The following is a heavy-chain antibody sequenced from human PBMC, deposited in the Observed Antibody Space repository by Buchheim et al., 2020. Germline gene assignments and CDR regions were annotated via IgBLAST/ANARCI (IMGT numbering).Heavy chain of an antibody. CDR1: GFTFSSYA. D-gene: IGHD4-17*01. Sequence: QVQLVESGGGVVQPGRSLRLSCAASGFTFSSYAMHWVRQAPGKGLEWVAVISYDGSNKYYADSVKGRFTISRDNSKNTLYLQMNSLRAEDTAVYYCASGGAYGDYSGGFDYWGQGTL. CDR2: ISYDGSNK. J-gene: IGHJ4*02. V-gene: IGHV3-30-3*01. CDR3: ASGGAYGDYSGGFDY.